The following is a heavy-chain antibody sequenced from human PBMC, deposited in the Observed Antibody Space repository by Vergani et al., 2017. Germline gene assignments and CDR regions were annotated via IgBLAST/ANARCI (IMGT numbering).Heavy chain of an antibody. CDR1: GFTFSSYW. Sequence: EVQLVESGGGLVQPGGSLRLSCAASGFTFSSYWMSWARQAPGKGLEWVANIKQDGSEKYYVDSVKGRFTISRDNAKNSLYLQMNSLRAEDTAVYYCARDLEEGGYSVLDYWGQGTLVTVSS. V-gene: IGHV3-7*01. D-gene: IGHD5/OR15-5a*01. CDR2: IKQDGSEK. J-gene: IGHJ4*02. CDR3: ARDLEEGGYSVLDY.